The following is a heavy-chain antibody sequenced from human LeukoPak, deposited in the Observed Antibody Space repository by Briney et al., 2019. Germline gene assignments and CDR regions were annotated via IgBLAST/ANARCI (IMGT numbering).Heavy chain of an antibody. CDR2: IYSGGST. CDR1: GFTFGNHW. CDR3: ARALIGYYFDY. D-gene: IGHD2-8*01. Sequence: GGSLRLSCAASGFTFGNHWMSWVRQAPGKGLEWVSVIYSGGSTYYADSVKGRFTISRDNSKNSLYLQMNSLRAEDTAVYYCARALIGYYFDYWGQGTLVTVSS. V-gene: IGHV3-66*01. J-gene: IGHJ4*02.